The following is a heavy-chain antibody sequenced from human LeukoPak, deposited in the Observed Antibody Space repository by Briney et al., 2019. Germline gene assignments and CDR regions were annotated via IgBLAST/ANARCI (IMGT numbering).Heavy chain of an antibody. J-gene: IGHJ2*01. V-gene: IGHV3-53*01. CDR3: ARGTYYYDSSGPSRYFDL. Sequence: PGGSLRLSCAASGFTVSSNYMSWVRQAPGKGLEGVSVIYSGGSTYYADSVKGRFTISRDNSKNTLYLQMNSLRAEDTAVYYCARGTYYYDSSGPSRYFDLWGRGTLVTVSS. CDR1: GFTVSSNY. CDR2: IYSGGST. D-gene: IGHD3-22*01.